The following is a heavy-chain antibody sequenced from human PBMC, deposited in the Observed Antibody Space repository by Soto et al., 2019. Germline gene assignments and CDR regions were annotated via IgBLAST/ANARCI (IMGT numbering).Heavy chain of an antibody. J-gene: IGHJ6*02. CDR1: SGSISSYY. CDR2: IYYSGST. Sequence: SETLSLTCTVSSGSISSYYWSWIRQPPGKGLEWIGYIYYSGSTNYNPSLKSRVTISVDTSKNQFSLKLSSVTAADTAVYYCARGRYDFWSGRPDYYYGMDVWGQGTTVTVSS. D-gene: IGHD3-3*01. CDR3: ARGRYDFWSGRPDYYYGMDV. V-gene: IGHV4-59*01.